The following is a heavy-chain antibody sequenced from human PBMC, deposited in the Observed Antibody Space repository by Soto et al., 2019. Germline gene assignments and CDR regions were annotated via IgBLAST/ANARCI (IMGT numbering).Heavy chain of an antibody. CDR2: IYYSGSS. V-gene: IGHV4-59*01. J-gene: IGHJ4*02. Sequence: SETLSLTCTVSGGSISSYYWSCIRQPPGKGLEWIGYIYYSGSSNYNPSLKSRVTISVDTSKNQFSLKLSSVTAADTAVYYCARGNVLYYFDYWGQGTRVTVSS. CDR1: GGSISSYY. CDR3: ARGNVLYYFDY.